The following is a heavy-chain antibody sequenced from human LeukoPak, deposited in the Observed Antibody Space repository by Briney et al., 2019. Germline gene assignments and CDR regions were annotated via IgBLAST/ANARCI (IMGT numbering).Heavy chain of an antibody. J-gene: IGHJ5*02. CDR2: IYYSGST. V-gene: IGHV4-39*07. CDR1: GGSISSSNYY. D-gene: IGHD5-18*01. CDR3: ARRRGYSYGYWFDP. Sequence: PSETLSLTCTVSGGSISSSNYYWGWIRQPPGKGLEWIGSIYYSGSTYYNPSLKSRVTISVDTSKNQFSLKLSSVTAADTAVYYCARRRGYSYGYWFDPWGQGTLVTVSS.